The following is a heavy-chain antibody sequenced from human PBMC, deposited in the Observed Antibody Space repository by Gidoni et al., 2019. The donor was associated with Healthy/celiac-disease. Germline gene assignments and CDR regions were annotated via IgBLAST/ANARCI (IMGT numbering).Heavy chain of an antibody. J-gene: IGHJ3*02. Sequence: QVSLVQSGAGVKKPGPYVKVPFKLSGYPLPELSMPGVRQAPGRGLEWMGGFDPEDGETNYAQKYQGRVTMTEDTSTDTDYMELSSLRSEDTAVYYCATDGGNPFQLHDAFDIWGQGTMVTVSS. V-gene: IGHV1-24*01. CDR1: GYPLPELS. CDR2: FDPEDGET. CDR3: ATDGGNPFQLHDAFDI. D-gene: IGHD2-2*01.